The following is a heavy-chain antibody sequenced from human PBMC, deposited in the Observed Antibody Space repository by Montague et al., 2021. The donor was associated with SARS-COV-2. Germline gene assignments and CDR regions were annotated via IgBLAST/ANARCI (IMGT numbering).Heavy chain of an antibody. CDR1: GGSISSRSYY. Sequence: SETLSLTCTISGGSISSRSYYWGWIRQPPGKGLEWIGGIYYSGKTYYNPSLKSRDTISVDPSKNQFSLKLTSVTAADTAVYFCAREGAVVGARRTFDIWGQGTMVTVSS. D-gene: IGHD1-26*01. CDR3: AREGAVVGARRTFDI. V-gene: IGHV4-39*07. CDR2: IYYSGKT. J-gene: IGHJ3*02.